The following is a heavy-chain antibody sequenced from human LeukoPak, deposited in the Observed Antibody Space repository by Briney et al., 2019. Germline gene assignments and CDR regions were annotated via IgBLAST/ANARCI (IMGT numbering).Heavy chain of an antibody. D-gene: IGHD4-11*01. CDR2: IWSDGTNK. CDR1: GFTFSHYG. CDR3: SKDAQRGFDYSNSLEY. J-gene: IGHJ4*02. V-gene: IGHV3-33*06. Sequence: SGGPLRLSCAASGFTFSHYGFHWVRQAPGKGLEWVAVIWSDGTNKYYGDSVKGRFMIYRDDSQNTVYLQMNSLRAEDTAVYYCSKDAQRGFDYSNSLEYWGQGSLVTVSS.